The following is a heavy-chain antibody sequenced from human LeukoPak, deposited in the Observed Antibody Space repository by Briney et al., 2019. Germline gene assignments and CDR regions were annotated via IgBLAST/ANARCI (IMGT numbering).Heavy chain of an antibody. D-gene: IGHD4-17*01. CDR3: ATQGDYGDAFDI. Sequence: ASVKVSCKASGYTFTGYYMHWVRQAPGQGLEWMGWINPNSGGTNYAQKFQGRVAMTRDTSISTAYMELSRLRSDDTAVYYCATQGDYGDAFDIWGQGTMVTVSS. CDR2: INPNSGGT. V-gene: IGHV1-2*02. CDR1: GYTFTGYY. J-gene: IGHJ3*02.